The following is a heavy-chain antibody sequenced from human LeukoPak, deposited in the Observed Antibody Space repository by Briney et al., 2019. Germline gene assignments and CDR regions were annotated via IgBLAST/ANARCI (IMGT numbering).Heavy chain of an antibody. V-gene: IGHV3-23*01. J-gene: IGHJ4*02. Sequence: GGSLRLSCAASGFTFSSYATSWVRQAPGKGLEWVSAISGSGGSTYYADSVKGRFTISRDNSKNTLHLQMNSLRAEDTAVYYCAKSLDYGDSSFDYWGQGTLVTVSS. CDR3: AKSLDYGDSSFDY. CDR1: GFTFSSYA. CDR2: ISGSGGST. D-gene: IGHD4-17*01.